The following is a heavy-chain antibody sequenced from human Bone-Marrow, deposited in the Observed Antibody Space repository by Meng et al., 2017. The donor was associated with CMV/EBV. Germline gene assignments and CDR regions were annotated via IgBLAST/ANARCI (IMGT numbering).Heavy chain of an antibody. J-gene: IGHJ5*02. D-gene: IGHD6-19*01. CDR3: TPRSGSNWFDP. CDR1: GFTFSGSA. V-gene: IGHV3-73*01. CDR2: IRSKANSYAT. Sequence: CAASGFTFSGSAMHWARQASGKGLEWVGRIRSKANSYATAYAASVKGRFTISRDDSKNTAYLQMNSLKAEDTAVYYCTPRSGSNWFDPWGQGTLVTVSS.